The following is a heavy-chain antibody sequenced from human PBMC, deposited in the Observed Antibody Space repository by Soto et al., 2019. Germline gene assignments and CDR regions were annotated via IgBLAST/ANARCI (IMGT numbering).Heavy chain of an antibody. V-gene: IGHV4-39*01. Sequence: SETLSLTCTVSGGSISSSGYYWGWIRQPPGKGLEWIGSIYYSGSTYYNPSLKSRVTISVDTSKNQFSLKLSSVTAADTAVYYCARHRGYYDILTGYYTELNFDYWGQGTLVTVSS. J-gene: IGHJ4*02. CDR1: GGSISSSGYY. CDR2: IYYSGST. D-gene: IGHD3-9*01. CDR3: ARHRGYYDILTGYYTELNFDY.